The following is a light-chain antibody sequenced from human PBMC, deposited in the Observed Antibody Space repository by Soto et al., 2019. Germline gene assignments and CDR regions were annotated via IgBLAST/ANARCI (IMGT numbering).Light chain of an antibody. V-gene: IGLV2-14*01. J-gene: IGLJ2*01. Sequence: QSALTQPASVSGSPGQSITISCTGTSSDVGGYNYVSWYQQHPGKAPKLMIYDVSNRPSGVSNRFSGSKSGNTASLTISGFQAEDEADYYCSSYTSSSTLVFGGGTKLTV. CDR3: SSYTSSSTLV. CDR1: SSDVGGYNY. CDR2: DVS.